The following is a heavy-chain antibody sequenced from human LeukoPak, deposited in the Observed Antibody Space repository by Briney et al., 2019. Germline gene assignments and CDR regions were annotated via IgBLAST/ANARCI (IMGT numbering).Heavy chain of an antibody. Sequence: SETLSLTCTVSGDSISTYYWSWIRHTAGKGLKWIGRIHRSGITNYNPSLKSRVTMSLDTSKNQLSLKLTSVTVADTAVYYCAREDNRGGAFDVWGQGTMVTVSS. J-gene: IGHJ3*01. D-gene: IGHD2/OR15-2a*01. V-gene: IGHV4-4*07. CDR1: GDSISTYY. CDR2: IHRSGIT. CDR3: AREDNRGGAFDV.